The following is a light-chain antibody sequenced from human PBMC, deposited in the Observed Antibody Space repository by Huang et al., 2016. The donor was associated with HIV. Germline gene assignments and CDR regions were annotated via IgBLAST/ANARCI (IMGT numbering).Light chain of an antibody. V-gene: IGKV3-15*01. CDR2: AAS. CDR3: QQYNNWPPWT. J-gene: IGKJ1*01. Sequence: EIVMTQSPATLSVSPGERATLSCRASQSITSNLALYQQKPGQAPRLLIYAASTRATGIPARFSGSGSGTEFTLSISSLQSEDFAVYYSQQYNNWPPWTFGQGTKVEIK. CDR1: QSITSN.